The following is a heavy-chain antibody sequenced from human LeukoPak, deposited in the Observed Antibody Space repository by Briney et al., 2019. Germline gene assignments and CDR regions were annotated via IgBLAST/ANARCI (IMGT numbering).Heavy chain of an antibody. Sequence: ASVKVSCKASGYTFTSYAMNWVRQAPGQGLEWMGWINTNTGNPTYAQGFAGRFVFSLDTSVSTAYLQINSLKTEDTAVYYCARGGSTGVVWGQGTLVTVSS. CDR1: GYTFTSYA. V-gene: IGHV7-4-1*02. CDR2: INTNTGNP. J-gene: IGHJ4*02. D-gene: IGHD4-23*01. CDR3: ARGGSTGVV.